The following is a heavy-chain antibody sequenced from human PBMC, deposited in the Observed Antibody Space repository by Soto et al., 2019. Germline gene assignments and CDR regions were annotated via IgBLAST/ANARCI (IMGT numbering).Heavy chain of an antibody. CDR1: GGTFSSYA. J-gene: IGHJ4*02. CDR2: IIPIFGTA. V-gene: IGHV1-69*06. CDR3: ARGSITIFGVVPPDDY. Sequence: SVKVSCKASGGTFSSYAISWVRQASGQGLEWMGGIIPIFGTANYAQKFQGRVTITADKSTSTAYMELSSPRSEDTAVYYCARGSITIFGVVPPDDYWGQGTLVTVSS. D-gene: IGHD3-3*01.